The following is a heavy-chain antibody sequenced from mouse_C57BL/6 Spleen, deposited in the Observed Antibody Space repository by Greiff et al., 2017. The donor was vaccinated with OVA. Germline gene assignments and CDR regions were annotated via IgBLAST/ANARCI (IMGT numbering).Heavy chain of an antibody. CDR3: ARELIYGSSYYAMDY. V-gene: IGHV1-39*01. CDR1: GYSFTDYN. D-gene: IGHD1-1*01. CDR2: INPNYGTT. J-gene: IGHJ4*01. Sequence: EVQLQQSGPELVKPGASVKISCKASGYSFTDYNMNWVKQSNGKSLEWIGVINPNYGTTSYNQKFKGKATLTVDQSSSTAYMQLNSLTSEDSAVYYGARELIYGSSYYAMDYWGQGTSVTVSS.